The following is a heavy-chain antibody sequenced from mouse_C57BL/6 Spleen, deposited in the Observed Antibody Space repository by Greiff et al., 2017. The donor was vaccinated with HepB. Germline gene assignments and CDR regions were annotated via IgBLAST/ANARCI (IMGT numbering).Heavy chain of an antibody. CDR3: ARYFGGPENYFDY. Sequence: VQRVESGAELAKPGASVTLSCKASGYTFTSYWMHWLKQRPGQGLEWIGYLNPSSGYTKYNQKFKDKATLTADNSSSTAYMQLSSLTYEDSAVYYCARYFGGPENYFDYWGQGTTLTVSS. CDR2: LNPSSGYT. V-gene: IGHV1-7*01. D-gene: IGHD1-1*02. J-gene: IGHJ2*01. CDR1: GYTFTSYW.